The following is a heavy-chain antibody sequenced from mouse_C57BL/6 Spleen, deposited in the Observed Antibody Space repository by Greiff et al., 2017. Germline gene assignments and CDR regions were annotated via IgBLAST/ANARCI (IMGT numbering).Heavy chain of an antibody. J-gene: IGHJ1*03. D-gene: IGHD2-3*01. Sequence: EVQLVESGPGLVKPSQSLSLTCSVTGYSITSGYYWNWIRQFPGNKLEWMGYISYDGSNNYNPSLKNRISITRDTSKNQFFLKLNSVTTEDTATYYCARIDDGLYWYFDVWGTGTTVTVSS. CDR2: ISYDGSN. CDR1: GYSITSGYY. CDR3: ARIDDGLYWYFDV. V-gene: IGHV3-6*01.